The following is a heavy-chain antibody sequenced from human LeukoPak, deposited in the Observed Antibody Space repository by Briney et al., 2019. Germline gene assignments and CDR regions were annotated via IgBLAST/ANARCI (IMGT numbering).Heavy chain of an antibody. Sequence: GGSLRLSCAAPGFTFTNYAMTWVRQAPGKGLEWVSGISEGVGNTYYADSVKGRFTISRDHSKNTLYLQMNSLRAEDTALYYCAKREKGTTGRFFDYWGQGTLATVSS. J-gene: IGHJ4*02. CDR3: AKREKGTTGRFFDY. CDR2: ISEGVGNT. D-gene: IGHD4-17*01. V-gene: IGHV3-23*01. CDR1: GFTFTNYA.